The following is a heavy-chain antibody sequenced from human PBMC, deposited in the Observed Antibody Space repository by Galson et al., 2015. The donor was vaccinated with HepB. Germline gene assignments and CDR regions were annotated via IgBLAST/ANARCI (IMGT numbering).Heavy chain of an antibody. J-gene: IGHJ3*02. CDR1: GYTLIELS. CDR3: ATPDHTRGWGLSFGFDI. D-gene: IGHD3-10*01. Sequence: SVKVSCKVSGYTLIELSLHWVRQAPGKGLEWMGGFDPEDGETIYAQKFQGRVTMTEDTSTDTAYMELSSLKSEDTAVYFCATPDHTRGWGLSFGFDIWGQGTMVTVSS. CDR2: FDPEDGET. V-gene: IGHV1-24*01.